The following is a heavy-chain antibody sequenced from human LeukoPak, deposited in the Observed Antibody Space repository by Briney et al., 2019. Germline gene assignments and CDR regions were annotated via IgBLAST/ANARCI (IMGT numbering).Heavy chain of an antibody. CDR1: GGSFSGYY. Sequence: SETLSLTCAVYGGSFSGYYWSWIRQPPGKGLEWIGYIYYSGSTNYNPSLKSRVTISVDTSKNQFSLKLSSVTAADTAVYYCARDIIEGSGYYWYFDLWGRGTLVTVSS. V-gene: IGHV4-59*01. J-gene: IGHJ2*01. CDR3: ARDIIEGSGYYWYFDL. CDR2: IYYSGST. D-gene: IGHD3-10*01.